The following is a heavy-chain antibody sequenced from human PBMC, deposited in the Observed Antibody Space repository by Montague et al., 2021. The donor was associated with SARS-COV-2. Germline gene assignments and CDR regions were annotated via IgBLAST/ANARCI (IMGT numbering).Heavy chain of an antibody. CDR3: ARFGRYFDWSTNGGAFDI. CDR1: GGSISSYY. Sequence: SETLSLTCTVSGGSISSYYWSWIRQPAGKGLEWIGRIYTSGSTNYNPSLKSRVTMSVDTSKNQFSLKLSSVTAADTAVYYCARFGRYFDWSTNGGAFDIWGKGTRVTVSS. D-gene: IGHD3-9*01. CDR2: IYTSGST. J-gene: IGHJ3*02. V-gene: IGHV4-4*07.